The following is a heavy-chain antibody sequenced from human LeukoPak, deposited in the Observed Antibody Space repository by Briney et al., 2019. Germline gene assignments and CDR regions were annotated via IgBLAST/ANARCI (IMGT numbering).Heavy chain of an antibody. CDR3: VRDGGTDWYDP. Sequence: GGSLRLSCAASGFSVSDYWMTWVRQAPGKGLEWVANIKQDGSEKTYVDSVKGRFTIPRDNAKNSLYLQMNSLRVEDTAMYYCVRDGGTDWYDPWGQGTLVTVFS. V-gene: IGHV3-7*01. CDR1: GFSVSDYW. J-gene: IGHJ5*02. D-gene: IGHD3-16*01. CDR2: IKQDGSEK.